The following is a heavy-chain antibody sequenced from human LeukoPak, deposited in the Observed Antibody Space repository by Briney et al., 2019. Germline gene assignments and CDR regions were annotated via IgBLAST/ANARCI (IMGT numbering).Heavy chain of an antibody. Sequence: PGGSLRLSCAASGFTFSSYGMHWVRQAPGKGLEWVAVISYDGGNKYYADSVKGRFTISRDNSKNTLYLQMNSLRAEDTAVYYCAKDRTVTTYGEIDYWGQGTLVTVSS. CDR1: GFTFSSYG. CDR2: ISYDGGNK. CDR3: AKDRTVTTYGEIDY. V-gene: IGHV3-30*18. J-gene: IGHJ4*02. D-gene: IGHD4-17*01.